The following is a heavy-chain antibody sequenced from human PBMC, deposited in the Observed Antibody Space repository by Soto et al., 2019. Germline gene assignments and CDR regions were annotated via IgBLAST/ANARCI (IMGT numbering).Heavy chain of an antibody. CDR2: IYHSGST. Sequence: SETLSLTCAVSGGSISSGGYSWSWLRQRPGKGLEWIGYIYHSGSTYYNPSLKSRVTISVDRSKNKFSLKLGSVTAADTAVYYCARGGSGYGLNWFDPWGQGTLVTVSS. V-gene: IGHV4-30-2*01. CDR3: ARGGSGYGLNWFDP. D-gene: IGHD5-12*01. J-gene: IGHJ5*02. CDR1: GGSISSGGYS.